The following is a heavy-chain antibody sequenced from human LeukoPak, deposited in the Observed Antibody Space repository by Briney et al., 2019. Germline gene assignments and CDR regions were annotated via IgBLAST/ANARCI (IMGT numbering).Heavy chain of an antibody. CDR2: IYSGGST. Sequence: PGGSLRLSCAASGFTVSSNYMSWVRQAPGKGLEWVSVIYSGGSTYYADSVKGRFTISRHNSKNTLYLQMNSLRAEDTAVYYCAKWFGEGYCSSTSCQGGFDYWGQGTLVTVSS. V-gene: IGHV3-53*01. D-gene: IGHD2-2*01. CDR3: AKWFGEGYCSSTSCQGGFDY. CDR1: GFTVSSNY. J-gene: IGHJ4*02.